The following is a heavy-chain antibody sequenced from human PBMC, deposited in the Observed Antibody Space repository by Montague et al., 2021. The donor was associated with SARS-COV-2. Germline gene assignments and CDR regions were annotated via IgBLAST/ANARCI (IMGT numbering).Heavy chain of an antibody. Sequence: LEWLARIDWDDDKYYSASLKTRLTISKDTSKNQVVLTMTDLDPLDTGTYYCARTDGVNLLGFDYRGKGTLVAVSS. J-gene: IGHJ4*02. V-gene: IGHV2-70*11. D-gene: IGHD5-24*01. CDR3: ARTDGVNLLGFDY. CDR2: IDWDDDK.